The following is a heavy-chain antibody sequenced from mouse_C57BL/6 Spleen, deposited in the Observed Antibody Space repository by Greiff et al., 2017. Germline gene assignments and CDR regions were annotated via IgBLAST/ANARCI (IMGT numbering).Heavy chain of an antibody. V-gene: IGHV1-19*01. D-gene: IGHD2-4*01. CDR3: ARSYYDYDAYAMDY. CDR2: INPYNGGT. J-gene: IGHJ4*01. CDR1: GYTFTDYY. Sequence: EVKLQQSGPVLVKPGASVKMSCKASGYTFTDYYMNWVKQSHGKSLEWIGVINPYNGGTSYNQKFKGKATLTVDKSSSTAYMELNSLTSEDSAVYYCARSYYDYDAYAMDYWGQGTSVTVSS.